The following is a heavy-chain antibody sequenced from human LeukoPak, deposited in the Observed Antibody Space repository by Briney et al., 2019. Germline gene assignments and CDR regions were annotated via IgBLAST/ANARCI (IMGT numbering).Heavy chain of an antibody. CDR3: ARDAAAYCSGGSCYPRY. Sequence: PGGSLRLSCAASGFTFSSYWMHWVRHAPGKGLVWVSRIKSDESSTTYADSVKGRFTTSRDNAKNTLYLQMNRLRAEDTAVYYCARDAAAYCSGGSCYPRYWGQGTLVTVSS. V-gene: IGHV3-74*01. CDR2: IKSDESST. CDR1: GFTFSSYW. D-gene: IGHD2-15*01. J-gene: IGHJ4*02.